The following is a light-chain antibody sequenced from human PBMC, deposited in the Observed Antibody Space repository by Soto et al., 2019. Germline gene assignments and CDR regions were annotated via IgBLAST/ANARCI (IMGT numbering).Light chain of an antibody. CDR1: SSDVGGSNF. V-gene: IGLV2-14*03. CDR2: DVA. J-gene: IGLJ1*01. CDR3: VSYTSSTTYV. Sequence: QSALTQPASVSDSPGQSITISCTGTSSDVGGSNFVSWHQQHPGKPPKLIIYDVANRPSGVSNRFSGSKSGRTASLIISRLQTEDEADYYCVSYTSSTTYVFGTGTKVTVL.